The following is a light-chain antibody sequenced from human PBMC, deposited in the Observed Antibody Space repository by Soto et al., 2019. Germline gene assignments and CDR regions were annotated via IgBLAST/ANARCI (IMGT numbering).Light chain of an antibody. V-gene: IGLV2-14*01. CDR1: SSDVGGYDY. J-gene: IGLJ2*01. CDR2: DVT. CDR3: SSYTTRSTLV. Sequence: QSALTQPASVSGSPGQSITISCTGTSSDVGGYDYVSWYQHYPGKAPKLVTFDVTHRPPGISDRFSGSKSANTASLTISGLQAEDEAFYYCSSYTTRSTLVFGGGTKVTVL.